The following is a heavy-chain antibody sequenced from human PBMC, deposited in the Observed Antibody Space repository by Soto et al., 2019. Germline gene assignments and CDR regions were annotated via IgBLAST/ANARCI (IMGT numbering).Heavy chain of an antibody. CDR2: IRSKANSYAT. J-gene: IGHJ4*02. V-gene: IGHV3-73*02. CDR1: GFTFSGSA. Sequence: EVQLVESGGGLVQPGGSLKLSCAASGFTFSGSAMHWVRQASGKGLEWVGRIRSKANSYATAYAASVEGRFIISRDDSKNTTYLQMNSLKTEDTAVYYCTRRGTDRWDSGIGYWGQGTLVTVSS. CDR3: TRRGTDRWDSGIGY. D-gene: IGHD1-26*01.